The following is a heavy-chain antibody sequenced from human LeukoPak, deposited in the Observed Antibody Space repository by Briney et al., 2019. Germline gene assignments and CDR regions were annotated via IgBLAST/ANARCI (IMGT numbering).Heavy chain of an antibody. D-gene: IGHD2-2*01. J-gene: IGHJ6*02. CDR2: IYYSGST. Sequence: PSETLSLTCTVSGGSISSSSYYWGWIRQPPGKGLEWIGSIYYSGSTYYNPSLKSRVTISVDTSKNQFSLKLSSVTAADTAVYYCARSPDPGYGFGGSSGYQLRPSIGMDVWGQGTTVTVSS. V-gene: IGHV4-39*01. CDR3: ARSPDPGYGFGGSSGYQLRPSIGMDV. CDR1: GGSISSSSYY.